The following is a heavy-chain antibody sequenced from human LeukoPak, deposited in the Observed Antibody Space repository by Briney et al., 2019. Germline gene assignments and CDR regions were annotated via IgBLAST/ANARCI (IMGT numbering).Heavy chain of an antibody. D-gene: IGHD6-19*01. CDR2: IYYSGST. CDR1: GGSISYYY. V-gene: IGHV4-59*08. Sequence: SETLSLTCTVSGGSISYYYWSWIRQPPGKGLECIGYIYYSGSTNYNPSLKSRVTISVDTSKNQFSLKLSSVTAADTAVYYCARRGRGWDPFDYWGQGTLVTVSS. CDR3: ARRGRGWDPFDY. J-gene: IGHJ4*02.